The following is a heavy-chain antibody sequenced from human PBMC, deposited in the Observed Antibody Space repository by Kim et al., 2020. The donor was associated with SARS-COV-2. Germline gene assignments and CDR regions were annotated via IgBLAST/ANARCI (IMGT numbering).Heavy chain of an antibody. V-gene: IGHV3-7*01. CDR1: GFTFSSYW. J-gene: IGHJ4*02. Sequence: GRSLRLSCAASGFTFSSYWMSWVRQAPGKGLEWVANIKQDGSEKYYVDSVKGRFTISRDNAKNSLYLQMNSLRAEDTAVYYCAREPTQDYFDYWGQGTLVTVSS. CDR3: AREPTQDYFDY. CDR2: IKQDGSEK.